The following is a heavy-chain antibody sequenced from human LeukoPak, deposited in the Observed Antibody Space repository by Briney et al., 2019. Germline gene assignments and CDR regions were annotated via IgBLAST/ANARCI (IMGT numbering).Heavy chain of an antibody. CDR3: ARTPGIAAAGPENFDY. J-gene: IGHJ4*02. V-gene: IGHV6-1*01. D-gene: IGHD6-13*01. Sequence: SQTLSLTCAISGDSVSSNSAAWNWIRQSPSRGLEWLGRTYYRSKWYNDHAVSVKSRITINPDTSKNQFSLQLNSVTPEDTAVYYCARTPGIAAAGPENFDYWGQGTLVTVSS. CDR1: GDSVSSNSAA. CDR2: TYYRSKWYN.